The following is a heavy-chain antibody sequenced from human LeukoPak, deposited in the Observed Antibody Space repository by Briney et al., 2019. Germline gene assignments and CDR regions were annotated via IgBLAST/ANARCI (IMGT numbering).Heavy chain of an antibody. CDR2: IRYDGSNK. V-gene: IGHV3-30*02. CDR1: GFTFSSYG. CDR3: AKDPMIAVAGTFGFKNRNYYYYGMDV. J-gene: IGHJ6*02. D-gene: IGHD6-19*01. Sequence: PGGSLRLSCAASGFTFSSYGMHWVRQAPGKGLEWVAFIRYDGSNKYCADSVKGRFTISRDNSKNTLYLQMNSLRAEDTAVYYCAKDPMIAVAGTFGFKNRNYYYYGMDVWGQGTTVTVSS.